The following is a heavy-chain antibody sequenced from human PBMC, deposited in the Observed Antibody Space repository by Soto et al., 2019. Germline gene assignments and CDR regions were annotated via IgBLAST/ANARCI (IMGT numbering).Heavy chain of an antibody. CDR1: GFTFSTYP. V-gene: IGHV3-23*01. D-gene: IGHD3-16*01. CDR3: AKSRMYSGRGNFDL. CDR2: IGTRSDT. J-gene: IGHJ2*01. Sequence: EVQLLESGGGLVQPGGSLRLSCAASGFTFSTYPMSWVRQTPGKGLEWVSTIGTRSDTYYADSVMGRYTISRDDSKNTLYLQMNSLRAEDSAVYYCAKSRMYSGRGNFDLCGRCTPVNVSA.